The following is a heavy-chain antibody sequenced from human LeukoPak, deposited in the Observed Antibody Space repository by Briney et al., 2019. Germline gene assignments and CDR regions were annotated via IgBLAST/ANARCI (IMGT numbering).Heavy chain of an antibody. Sequence: PGRSLRLSCAASGFTFSSYGMHWVRQAPGKGLEWVAVISYDGSNKYYADSVKGRFTISRDNSKNTLYLHMNSLRAEDTAVYYCAKDRIVATTHAMDVWGQGTTVTVSS. J-gene: IGHJ6*02. CDR2: ISYDGSNK. CDR1: GFTFSSYG. V-gene: IGHV3-30*18. CDR3: AKDRIVATTHAMDV. D-gene: IGHD5-12*01.